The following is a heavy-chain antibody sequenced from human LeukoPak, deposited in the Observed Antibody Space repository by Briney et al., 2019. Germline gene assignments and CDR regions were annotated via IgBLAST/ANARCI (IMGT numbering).Heavy chain of an antibody. D-gene: IGHD1-1*01. CDR1: GFTFSSYA. CDR3: VKDMGYNWNDMGLDY. CDR2: ISSNGGST. V-gene: IGHV3-64D*06. J-gene: IGHJ4*02. Sequence: PGGSLRFSCSASGFTFSSYAMHWVRQAPGKGLEYVSAISSNGGSTYYADSVKGRFTISRDNSKNTLYLQMSSLRAEDTAVYYCVKDMGYNWNDMGLDYWGQGTLVTVSS.